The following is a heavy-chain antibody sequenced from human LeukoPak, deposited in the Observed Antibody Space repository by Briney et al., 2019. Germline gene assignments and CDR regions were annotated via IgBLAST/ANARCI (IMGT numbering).Heavy chain of an antibody. V-gene: IGHV4-34*01. J-gene: IGHJ6*03. D-gene: IGHD3-10*01. CDR2: INQSEST. Sequence: PSETLSLTCAVYGGSFSGYCWSWIGQPPGKGLERMGEINQSESTNYNPSLKSRGTISVDTSKNQFSLKLSSVHAAATAVYYCARGGLTMVLRPTYYYYYYYMDVWGKGTTVTVSS. CDR1: GGSFSGYC. CDR3: ARGGLTMVLRPTYYYYYYYMDV.